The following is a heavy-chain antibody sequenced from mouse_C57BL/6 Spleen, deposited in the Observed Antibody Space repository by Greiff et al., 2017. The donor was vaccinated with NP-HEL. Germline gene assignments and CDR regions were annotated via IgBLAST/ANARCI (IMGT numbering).Heavy chain of an antibody. CDR3: ARSAFDYRYYYAMDY. Sequence: EVQLQQSGPELVKPGASVKISCKASGYTFTDYYMNWVKQSHGKSLEWIGDINPNNGGTSYNQKFKGKATLTVDKSSSTAYMELRSLTSEDSAVYYCARSAFDYRYYYAMDYWGQGTSVTVSS. V-gene: IGHV1-26*01. J-gene: IGHJ4*01. CDR2: INPNNGGT. CDR1: GYTFTDYY. D-gene: IGHD2-4*01.